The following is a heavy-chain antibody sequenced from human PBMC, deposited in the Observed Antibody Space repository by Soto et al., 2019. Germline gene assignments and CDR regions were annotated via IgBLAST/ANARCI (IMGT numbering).Heavy chain of an antibody. Sequence: SETLSLTCTVSGGSISSYYWSWIRQPPGKGLEWIGYIYYSGSTNYNPSLKSRVTISVDTSKNQFSLKLSSVTAADTAVYYCARWYYDFWSGYCDYWGQGTLVTVSS. CDR2: IYYSGST. V-gene: IGHV4-59*08. J-gene: IGHJ4*02. D-gene: IGHD3-3*01. CDR3: ARWYYDFWSGYCDY. CDR1: GGSISSYY.